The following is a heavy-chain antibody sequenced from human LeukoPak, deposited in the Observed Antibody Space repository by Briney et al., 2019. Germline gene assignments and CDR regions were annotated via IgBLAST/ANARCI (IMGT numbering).Heavy chain of an antibody. J-gene: IGHJ2*01. Sequence: PSETLSLTCTGSGGSLSSYYWSWIRQPPGKGLEWIGYIYYSGSTNYNPSLKSRVTISVDTSKNQFSLKLSSVTAADTAVYYCARAPFLYDFWSGTPRNWYFDLWGRGTLVTVSS. CDR2: IYYSGST. V-gene: IGHV4-59*01. CDR1: GGSLSSYY. CDR3: ARAPFLYDFWSGTPRNWYFDL. D-gene: IGHD3-3*01.